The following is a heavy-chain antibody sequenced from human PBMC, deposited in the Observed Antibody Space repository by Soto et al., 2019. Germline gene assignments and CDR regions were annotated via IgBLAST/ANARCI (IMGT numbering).Heavy chain of an antibody. D-gene: IGHD1-26*01. CDR1: GFTFSSYS. CDR3: ARDLVGATI. J-gene: IGHJ4*02. V-gene: IGHV3-21*01. Sequence: GGSLRLSCAASGFTFSSYSMNWVRQAPGKGLEWVSSISSSSNYIYYADSMKGRFTISRDNAKNSLYLQMNILRAEDTGVYYCARDLVGATIWGQGTLVTVSS. CDR2: ISSSSNYI.